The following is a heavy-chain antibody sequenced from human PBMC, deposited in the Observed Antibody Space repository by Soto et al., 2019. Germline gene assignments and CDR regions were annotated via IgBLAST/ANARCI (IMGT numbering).Heavy chain of an antibody. D-gene: IGHD3-9*01. Sequence: SETLSLTCTVSDGSISSYYWSWIRQPPGKGLEWIGSIYYRGNAYYNPSLQTRVTISLDKSKSQFSLKLNSVTAADSAVYFCARLEGLATISYYFDFWGPGALVTVSS. J-gene: IGHJ4*02. V-gene: IGHV4-59*08. CDR3: ARLEGLATISYYFDF. CDR2: IYYRGNA. CDR1: DGSISSYY.